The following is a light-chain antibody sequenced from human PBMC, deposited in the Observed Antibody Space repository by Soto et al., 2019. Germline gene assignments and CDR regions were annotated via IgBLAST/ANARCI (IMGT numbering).Light chain of an antibody. V-gene: IGKV3-11*01. Sequence: IVLTQSPATLSLSPGERATLSCRARQSVSSDLAWYQQKPGQAPRLLIYDASNRATGIPARFSGSGSGTDFTLTISSLEPEDFAVYYCQQYGSSGTFGQGTKV. CDR2: DAS. CDR1: QSVSSD. CDR3: QQYGSSGT. J-gene: IGKJ1*01.